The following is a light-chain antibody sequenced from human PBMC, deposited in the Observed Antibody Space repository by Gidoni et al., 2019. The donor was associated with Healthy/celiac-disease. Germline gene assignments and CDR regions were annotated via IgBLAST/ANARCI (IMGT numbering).Light chain of an antibody. CDR2: AAS. CDR1: QSISSY. Sequence: DTQMPQTPSSLSASVGDSVTITCRASQSISSYLEWYQQKPGKAPKLLIYAASNLQSGGPSRFSGSGSGTDFTLTISSLEPEDFATYYCQQRYSTLGTFXXXTKVEIK. V-gene: IGKV1-39*01. CDR3: QQRYSTLGT. J-gene: IGKJ1*01.